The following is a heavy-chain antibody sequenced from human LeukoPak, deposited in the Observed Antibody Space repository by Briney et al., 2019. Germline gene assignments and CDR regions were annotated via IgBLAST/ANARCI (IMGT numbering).Heavy chain of an antibody. Sequence: GGSLRLSCAASGFTFSTYWMHWVRQAPGKGLLWVSRVNGDGRSTAYVDSVKGRFTISRDNAKNTLYLQMNSLRAEDTAVYYCARDGGGGYNQIDFWGQGTLVTVSS. CDR2: VNGDGRST. V-gene: IGHV3-74*03. J-gene: IGHJ4*02. CDR3: ARDGGGGYNQIDF. D-gene: IGHD5-24*01. CDR1: GFTFSTYW.